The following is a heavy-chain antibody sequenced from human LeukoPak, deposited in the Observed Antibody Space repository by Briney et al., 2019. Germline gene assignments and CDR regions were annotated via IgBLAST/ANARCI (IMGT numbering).Heavy chain of an antibody. D-gene: IGHD4-17*01. CDR3: ARDRVDYGDRYFDL. V-gene: IGHV4-59*01. CDR2: IYYSGST. Sequence: PSETLSLTCTVSGGSISSYYWSWIRQPPGKGLEWIGYIYYSGSTNYNPSLKSRVTISVDTSKNQFSLKLSSVTAADTAVYYCARDRVDYGDRYFDLWGRGTLVTVSS. CDR1: GGSISSYY. J-gene: IGHJ2*01.